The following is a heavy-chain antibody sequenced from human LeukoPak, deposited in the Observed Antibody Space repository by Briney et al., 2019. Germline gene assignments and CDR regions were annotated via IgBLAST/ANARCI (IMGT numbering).Heavy chain of an antibody. D-gene: IGHD3-16*01. Sequence: SETLSLTCTVSGDAVSGSSYYWGWIRQPPGKGLEWIGSMYYSGSTYYNPSLKSRVTISADTSKNQFSLELSSVTAADTAVYYCARRYYDNTGVCYFDYWGQGIPVTVSS. CDR3: ARRYYDNTGVCYFDY. CDR1: GDAVSGSSYY. J-gene: IGHJ4*02. V-gene: IGHV4-39*01. CDR2: MYYSGST.